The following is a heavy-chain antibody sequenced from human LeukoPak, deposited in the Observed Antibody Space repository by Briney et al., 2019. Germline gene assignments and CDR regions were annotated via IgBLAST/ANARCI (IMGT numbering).Heavy chain of an antibody. CDR2: ISYDGSNK. D-gene: IGHD2-15*01. J-gene: IGHJ4*02. CDR3: AKDFGGYCSGGSCYDGFDY. CDR1: GFTFSSYD. V-gene: IGHV3-30*18. Sequence: GGSLRLSCAASGFTFSSYDMHWVRQAPGKGLEWVAVISYDGSNKYYADSVKGRFTISRDNSKNTLYLQMNSLRAEDTAVYYCAKDFGGYCSGGSCYDGFDYWGQGTLVTVSS.